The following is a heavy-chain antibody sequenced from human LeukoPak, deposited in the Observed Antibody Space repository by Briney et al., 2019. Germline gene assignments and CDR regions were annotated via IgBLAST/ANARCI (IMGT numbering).Heavy chain of an antibody. D-gene: IGHD2-15*01. CDR1: GFTFSTYS. CDR2: ISSSSSYI. Sequence: PGGSLRLPCAASGFTFSTYSMNWVRQAPGKGLEWVSSISSSSSYIYYADSVKGRFTISRDNAKNSLYLQMNSLRAEDTAVYYCARGFRYCSGGSCYGAYWGQGTLVTVSS. CDR3: ARGFRYCSGGSCYGAY. V-gene: IGHV3-21*01. J-gene: IGHJ4*02.